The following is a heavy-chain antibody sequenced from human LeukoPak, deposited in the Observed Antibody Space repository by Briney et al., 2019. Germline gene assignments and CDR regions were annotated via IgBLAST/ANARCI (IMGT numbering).Heavy chain of an antibody. CDR2: INPSGGST. J-gene: IGHJ5*02. CDR1: GYTFTSYY. D-gene: IGHD3-9*01. V-gene: IGHV1-46*01. Sequence: GASVKVSCKASGYTFTSYYMHWVRQAPGQGLEWMGIINPSGGSTNYAQKFQGRVTMTTDTSTSTAYMELRSLRSDDTAVYYCARVVPLLRYFDWLSISGEGWFDPWGQGTLVTVSS. CDR3: ARVVPLLRYFDWLSISGEGWFDP.